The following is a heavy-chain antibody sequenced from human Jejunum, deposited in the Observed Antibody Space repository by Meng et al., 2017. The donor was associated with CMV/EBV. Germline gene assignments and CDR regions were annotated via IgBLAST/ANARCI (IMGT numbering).Heavy chain of an antibody. Sequence: GFDFRRYGVHWVRQARGKGLEWVAIVGYDGSSEGYGGSVKGQYTISRNNSKTTLYLQMNSLRPEDTAVYYCAKDRVSYTSSTALDYWGQGSQVTVSS. V-gene: IGHV3-33*06. J-gene: IGHJ4*02. D-gene: IGHD2-2*02. CDR3: AKDRVSYTSSTALDY. CDR2: VGYDGSSE. CDR1: GFDFRRYG.